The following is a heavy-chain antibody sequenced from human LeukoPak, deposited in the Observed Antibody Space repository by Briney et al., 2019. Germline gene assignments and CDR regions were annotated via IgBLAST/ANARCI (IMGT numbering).Heavy chain of an antibody. CDR3: ARVLSSGYSDY. CDR1: GGSISSGGYY. J-gene: IGHJ4*02. V-gene: IGHV4-61*08. CDR2: IYCSGST. D-gene: IGHD3-22*01. Sequence: SQTLSLTCTVSGGSISSGGYYWSWIRQPPGTGLEWIGYIYCSGSTKYNPSLKSRVTISVDTSKNQFSLKLSSVTAADTAVYYCARVLSSGYSDYWGQGTLVTVSS.